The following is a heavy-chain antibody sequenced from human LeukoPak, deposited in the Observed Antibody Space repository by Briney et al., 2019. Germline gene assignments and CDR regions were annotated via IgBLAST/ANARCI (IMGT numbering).Heavy chain of an antibody. Sequence: QSGGSLRLSCAASGFTFSTYSMNWVRQAPGEGLEWVSYISSSSSAIYYADSVKGRFTMSRDNAKNSLYLQMNSLRAEDTAVYYCARGGLGPAAQGWFDPWGQGTLVTVSS. CDR3: ARGGLGPAAQGWFDP. CDR2: ISSSSSAI. D-gene: IGHD2-2*01. J-gene: IGHJ5*02. V-gene: IGHV3-48*01. CDR1: GFTFSTYS.